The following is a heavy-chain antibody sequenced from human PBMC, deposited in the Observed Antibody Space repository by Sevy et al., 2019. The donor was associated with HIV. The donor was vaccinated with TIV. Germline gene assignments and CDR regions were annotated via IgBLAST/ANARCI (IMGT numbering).Heavy chain of an antibody. V-gene: IGHV3-64D*06. J-gene: IGHJ3*02. CDR2: ISSNGGST. Sequence: GGSLRLSCSASGFTFSSYAMHWVSQAPGKGLESVSAISSNGGSTYYADSVKGRFTISRDNSKNTLYLQMSSLRAEDTAVYYCVKDQRGSSSWPDAFDIWGQGTMVTVSS. D-gene: IGHD6-13*01. CDR3: VKDQRGSSSWPDAFDI. CDR1: GFTFSSYA.